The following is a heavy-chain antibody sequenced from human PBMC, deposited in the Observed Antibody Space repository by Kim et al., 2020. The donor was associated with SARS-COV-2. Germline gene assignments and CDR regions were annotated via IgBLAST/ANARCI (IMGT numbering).Heavy chain of an antibody. Sequence: GGSLRLSCTASGFTFSSYSMNWVRQAPGKGLEWVSSISSSSSYIYYADSVKGRFTISRDNAKNSLYLQMNSLRAEDTAVYYCAREVTVGGDYWGQGTLVTVSS. J-gene: IGHJ4*02. D-gene: IGHD3-16*01. CDR3: AREVTVGGDY. CDR1: GFTFSSYS. V-gene: IGHV3-21*01. CDR2: ISSSSSYI.